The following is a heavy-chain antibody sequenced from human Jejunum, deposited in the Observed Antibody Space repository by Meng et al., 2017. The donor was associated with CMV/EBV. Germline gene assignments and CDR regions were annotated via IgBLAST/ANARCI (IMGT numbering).Heavy chain of an antibody. Sequence: VRLQASGPGLVKPSQTLSLTCSVSGGSIGSGDYYWSWIRQPPGKGLEWIGYIHDTGSTYYNPSLKSRVDISLGTSRNHFSLTLSSVTAEDTAVYFCARGSIFVSFDSWGQGTLVTVSS. CDR3: ARGSIFVSFDS. CDR1: GGSIGSGDYY. D-gene: IGHD3-3*01. CDR2: IHDTGST. V-gene: IGHV4-30-4*08. J-gene: IGHJ4*02.